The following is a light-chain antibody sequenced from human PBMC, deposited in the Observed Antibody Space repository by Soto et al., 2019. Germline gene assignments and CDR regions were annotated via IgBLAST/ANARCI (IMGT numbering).Light chain of an antibody. CDR1: SSDVGGYNY. V-gene: IGLV2-14*01. CDR3: SSYTSSSTRV. CDR2: EVS. Sequence: QSALTQPASVSGSPGQSITISCTGTSSDVGGYNYVSWYQQHPGKAPKLMIYEVSNRPSGVSNRLSGSKSGNTAALTISGLQAEDEADYDCSSYTSSSTRVFGGGTKVTVL. J-gene: IGLJ3*02.